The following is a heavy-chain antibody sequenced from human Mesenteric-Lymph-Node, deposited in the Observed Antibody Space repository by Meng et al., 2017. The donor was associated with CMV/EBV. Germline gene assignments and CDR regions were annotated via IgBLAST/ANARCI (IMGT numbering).Heavy chain of an antibody. Sequence: SETLSLTCTVSGGSISSSNYYWGWIRQPPGKGLEWIGTIYYTGNSYNNPSLRSRVTISVDTSKNHFSLKLNSVTAADTAVYYCAKSPSNPLIYGMDVWGQGTTVTVSS. CDR3: AKSPSNPLIYGMDV. J-gene: IGHJ6*02. V-gene: IGHV4-39*07. D-gene: IGHD4-11*01. CDR2: IYYTGNS. CDR1: GGSISSSNYY.